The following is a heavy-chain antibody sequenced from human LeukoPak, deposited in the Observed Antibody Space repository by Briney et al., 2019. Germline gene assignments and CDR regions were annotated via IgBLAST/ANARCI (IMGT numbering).Heavy chain of an antibody. D-gene: IGHD3-10*01. V-gene: IGHV1-24*01. CDR1: GYTLTELS. J-gene: IGHJ6*02. CDR3: ATAYGSGYGMDV. CDR2: FDPEDGET. Sequence: ASVKVPCKVSGYTLTELSMHWVRQAPGKGLEWMGGFDPEDGETIYAQKFQGRVTMTEDTSTDTAYMELSSLRSEDTAVYYCATAYGSGYGMDVWGQGTTVTVSS.